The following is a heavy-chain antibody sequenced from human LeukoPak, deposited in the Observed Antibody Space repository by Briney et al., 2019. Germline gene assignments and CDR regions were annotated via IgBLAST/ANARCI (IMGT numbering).Heavy chain of an antibody. V-gene: IGHV4-61*02. D-gene: IGHD4-23*01. CDR3: ARELGSDYGGYSP. J-gene: IGHJ5*02. Sequence: PSQTLSLTCSVSGGSMRSDSSCWSWIRQPAGKGLEWIGRIYATGNTNYNPSLERRVTISVDTSKNQFYMELTSVTAADTAVYYCARELGSDYGGYSPWGQGTLVTVSS. CDR1: GGSMRSDSSC. CDR2: IYATGNT.